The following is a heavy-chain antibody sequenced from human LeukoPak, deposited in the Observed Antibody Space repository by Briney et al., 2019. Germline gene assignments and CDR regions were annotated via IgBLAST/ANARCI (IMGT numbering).Heavy chain of an antibody. CDR3: ARYCSSTSCYTVNYYYGMDV. CDR2: ISAYNGNT. CDR1: GYTFTSYG. J-gene: IGHJ6*02. V-gene: IGHV1-18*01. Sequence: ASVKVSCKASGYTFTSYGISWVRQAPGQGLEWMGWISAYNGNTNYAQKPQGRVTMTTDTSTSTAYMELRSLRSDDTAVYYCARYCSSTSCYTVNYYYGMDVWGQGTTVTVSS. D-gene: IGHD2-2*02.